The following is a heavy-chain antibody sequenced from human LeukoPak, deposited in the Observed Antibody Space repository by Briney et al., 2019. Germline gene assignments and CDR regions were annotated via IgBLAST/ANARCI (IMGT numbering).Heavy chain of an antibody. J-gene: IGHJ3*02. V-gene: IGHV1-3*02. CDR2: TETGNDDT. CDR1: GYTFTKHA. Sequence: ASVKVSCXASGYTFTKHAMHWVRQAPGQRFEWLGWTETGNDDTTYSQEFQDRVTITRDTSANTVYMELSSLRSEDTAMYYCARGFQGTFDIWGQGTKVTVSS. CDR3: ARGFQGTFDI. D-gene: IGHD2-21*01.